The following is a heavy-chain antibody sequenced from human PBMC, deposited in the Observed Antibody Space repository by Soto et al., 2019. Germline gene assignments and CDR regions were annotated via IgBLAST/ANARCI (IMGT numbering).Heavy chain of an antibody. V-gene: IGHV1-8*01. J-gene: IGHJ4*02. D-gene: IGHD1-1*01. CDR2: MNPNSGNT. Sequence: ASVKVSCKASGYTFTSYDINWVRQAIGQGLEWMGWMNPNSGNTGYAQKFQGRVTMTRNTSISTAYMELSSLRSEDTAVYYCVRTIQPGTTTYFDSWGQGTLVTVS. CDR3: VRTIQPGTTTYFDS. CDR1: GYTFTSYD.